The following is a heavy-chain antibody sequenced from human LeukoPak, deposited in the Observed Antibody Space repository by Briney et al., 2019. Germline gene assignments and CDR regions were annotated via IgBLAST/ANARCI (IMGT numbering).Heavy chain of an antibody. D-gene: IGHD6-19*01. CDR2: FDPEDGET. J-gene: IGHJ4*02. V-gene: IGHV1-24*01. CDR1: GYTLTELS. CDR3: ATGGQWLVQLDY. Sequence: ASVKVSCKVSGYTLTELSMHWVRQAPGKGLERMGGFDPEDGETIYAQKFQGRVTMTEDTSTDTAYMELSSLRSEDTAVYYCATGGQWLVQLDYWGQGTLVTVSS.